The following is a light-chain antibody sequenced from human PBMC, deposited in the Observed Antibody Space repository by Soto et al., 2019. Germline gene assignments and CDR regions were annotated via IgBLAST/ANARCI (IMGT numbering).Light chain of an antibody. CDR1: SSDVGSYNL. CDR3: CSYAGSSTFSYV. J-gene: IGLJ1*01. Sequence: QSALTQPASVSGSPGQSITISCTGTSSDVGSYNLVSWYQQHPGKAPKLMNYEDSKRPSGVSNHLSGSKSGNTASLTISGLQAEDEADYYCCSYAGSSTFSYVFGTGTKVTVL. V-gene: IGLV2-23*02. CDR2: EDS.